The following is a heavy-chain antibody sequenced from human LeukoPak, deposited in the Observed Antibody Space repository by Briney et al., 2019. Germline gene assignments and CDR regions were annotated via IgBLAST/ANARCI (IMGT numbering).Heavy chain of an antibody. CDR1: GFTFSSYG. V-gene: IGHV3-30*02. D-gene: IGHD3-10*01. CDR2: IRYDGSNK. J-gene: IGHJ4*02. Sequence: GGSLRLSCAVSGFTFSSYGIHWVRQAPGKGLEWVAFIRYDGSNKYYADSVKGRFTISRDNSKNTLYLQMNSLRAEDTAVYYCARDFGGSGRAGYWGQGTLVTVSS. CDR3: ARDFGGSGRAGY.